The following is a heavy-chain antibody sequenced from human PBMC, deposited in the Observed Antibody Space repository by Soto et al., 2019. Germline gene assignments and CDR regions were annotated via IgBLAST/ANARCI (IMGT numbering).Heavy chain of an antibody. J-gene: IGHJ4*02. CDR1: GFTFTTYA. V-gene: IGHV3-23*01. Sequence: EVHLSESGGGLVQPGGSLRLSCVASGFTFTTYAMTWVRQAPGKGLEWVSGISGDSDGTYYADSVKGRFTISRDNSKNTVFLQMDSLTAEDTALYYCASRRFGEYAYGGQGTLVTVSS. CDR2: ISGDSDGT. CDR3: ASRRFGEYAY. D-gene: IGHD3-16*01.